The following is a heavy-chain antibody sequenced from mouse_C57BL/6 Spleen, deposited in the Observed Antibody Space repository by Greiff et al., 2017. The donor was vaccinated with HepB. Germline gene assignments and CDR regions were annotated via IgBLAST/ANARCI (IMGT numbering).Heavy chain of an antibody. CDR3: ARYGITTVVATGGYFDV. D-gene: IGHD1-1*01. CDR1: GYSITSDY. V-gene: IGHV3-8*01. J-gene: IGHJ1*03. CDR2: ISYSGST. Sequence: EVKLMESGPGLAKPSQTLSLTCSVTGYSITSDYWNWIRKFPGNKLEYMGYISYSGSTYYNPSLKSRISITRDTSKNQYYLQLNSVTTEDTATYYCARYGITTVVATGGYFDVWGTGTTVTVSS.